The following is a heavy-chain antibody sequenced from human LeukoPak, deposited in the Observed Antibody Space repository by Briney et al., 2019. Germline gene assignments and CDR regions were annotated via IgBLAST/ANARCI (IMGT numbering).Heavy chain of an antibody. J-gene: IGHJ3*02. D-gene: IGHD3-10*01. CDR2: IIPIFGTA. V-gene: IGHV1-69*13. CDR3: ARGSPYYYGSGRHDAFDI. Sequence: SVKVSCKASGGTFSSYAISWVRQAPGQGLEWMGGIIPIFGTANYAQKFQGRVTITADESTSTAYMELSSLRSEDTAVYYCARGSPYYYGSGRHDAFDIWGQGTMVTVSS. CDR1: GGTFSSYA.